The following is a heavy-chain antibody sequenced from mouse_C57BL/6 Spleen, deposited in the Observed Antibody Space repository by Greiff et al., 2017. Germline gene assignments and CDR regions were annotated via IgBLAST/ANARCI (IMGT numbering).Heavy chain of an antibody. V-gene: IGHV1-58*01. CDR1: GYTFTSYG. Sequence: EVQGVESGAELVRPGSSVKMSCKTSGYTFTSYGINWVKQRPGQGLEWIGYIYIGNGYTEYNEQFKGKATLTSDTSSSTAYMQLSSLTSEDSAIYFCARIGLLRYSYAMDYWGQGTSVTVSS. J-gene: IGHJ4*01. D-gene: IGHD1-1*01. CDR3: ARIGLLRYSYAMDY. CDR2: IYIGNGYT.